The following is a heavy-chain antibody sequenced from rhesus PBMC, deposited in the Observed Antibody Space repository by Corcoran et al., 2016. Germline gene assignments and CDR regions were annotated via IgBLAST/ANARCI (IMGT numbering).Heavy chain of an antibody. Sequence: EVQLVQSGAEVKRPGESLKLSGKTSGYRFTSYWNSWVRQMPGTGLEWMGAIDPSDSDTRYSPSFQGQVTISADKSISTAYLQWSSLKASDTATYYCAKYYGSSLVNRFDVWGPGVLVTVSS. CDR3: AKYYGSSLVNRFDV. V-gene: IGHV5-20*02. CDR2: IDPSDSDT. J-gene: IGHJ5-1*01. CDR1: GYRFTSYW. D-gene: IGHD4-29*01.